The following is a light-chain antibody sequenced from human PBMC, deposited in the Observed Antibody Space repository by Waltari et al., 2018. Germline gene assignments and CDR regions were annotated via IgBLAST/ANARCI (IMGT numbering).Light chain of an antibody. CDR2: AAS. CDR1: QSIDNF. Sequence: DIQMTQSPSSLSASVGDRVAIPCRSSQSIDNFLNWDQQKPGKAPKPLIYAASSLRSGVPSRFSGSGSGTDFTLTITSLQPEDFATYYCQQSYSIPLTFGGGTKVEIK. CDR3: QQSYSIPLT. J-gene: IGKJ4*01. V-gene: IGKV1-39*01.